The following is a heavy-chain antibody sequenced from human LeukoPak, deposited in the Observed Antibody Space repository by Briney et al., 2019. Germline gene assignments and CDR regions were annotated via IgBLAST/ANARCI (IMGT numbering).Heavy chain of an antibody. Sequence: PSETLALTLTISGGSISSYYWSWIRQPARQGPELNGRIYTSWSTNYNHSLTGRVTMSVDTSKNQFSLKLRSVTAADTAVYYCARDIRGSHYGYSSSWAYYFDYWGQGTLVTVSS. CDR2: IYTSWST. V-gene: IGHV4-4*07. J-gene: IGHJ4*02. CDR1: GGSISSYY. D-gene: IGHD6-13*01. CDR3: ARDIRGSHYGYSSSWAYYFDY.